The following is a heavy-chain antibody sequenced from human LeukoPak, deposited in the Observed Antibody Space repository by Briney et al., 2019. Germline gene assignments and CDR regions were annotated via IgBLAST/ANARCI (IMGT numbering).Heavy chain of an antibody. D-gene: IGHD6-19*01. V-gene: IGHV3-30-3*01. Sequence: GSLRLSCAASGFIFSSYAMHWVRQAPGKGLEWVAVISYDGSNKYYADSVKGRFTISRDNSKNTLYLQMNSLRAEDTAVYYCARVTAGEYYFDYWGQGTLVTVSS. CDR3: ARVTAGEYYFDY. J-gene: IGHJ4*02. CDR1: GFIFSSYA. CDR2: ISYDGSNK.